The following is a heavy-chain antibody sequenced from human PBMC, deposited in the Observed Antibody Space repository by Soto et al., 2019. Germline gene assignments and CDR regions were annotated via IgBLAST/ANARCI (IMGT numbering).Heavy chain of an antibody. J-gene: IGHJ3*02. D-gene: IGHD6-13*01. V-gene: IGHV3-23*01. CDR3: AKGPIRSWYGSYAFDI. CDR2: ISGSGGST. Sequence: GGSLRLSCAASGFTFSSYAMSWVRQAPGKGLEWVSAISGSGGSTYYADSVKGRFTISRDNSKNTLYLQMNSLRAEDTAVYYCAKGPIRSWYGSYAFDIWGQGTMVTVSS. CDR1: GFTFSSYA.